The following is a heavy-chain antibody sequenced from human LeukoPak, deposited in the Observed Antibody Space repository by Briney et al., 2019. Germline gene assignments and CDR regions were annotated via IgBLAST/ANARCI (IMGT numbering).Heavy chain of an antibody. J-gene: IGHJ4*02. Sequence: GGSLRLSCAASGFTFSTYTMYWVRHPPGKRLEWVSLIGNNGGGIHYADSVKGRFTISRDNAKNTLYLQMNSLRAEDTAVYYCARTYCSGGSCYGYHYFDYWGQGTLVTVSS. CDR2: IGNNGGGI. CDR3: ARTYCSGGSCYGYHYFDY. CDR1: GFTFSTYT. V-gene: IGHV3-21*01. D-gene: IGHD2-15*01.